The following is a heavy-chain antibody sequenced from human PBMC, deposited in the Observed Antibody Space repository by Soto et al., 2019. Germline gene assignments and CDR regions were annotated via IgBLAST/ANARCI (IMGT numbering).Heavy chain of an antibody. CDR3: ANVRMGRSFYHYYAMDV. J-gene: IGHJ6*02. CDR1: GGSISRNNW. CDR2: IYHSVSS. V-gene: IGHV4-4*02. D-gene: IGHD1-26*01. Sequence: SETLSLTCGVSGGSISRNNWWSWVRQPPGKGLEWIGEIYHSVSSNYNPSLKSRVTISVDKSKNQFSLKLNSVTAADTAVYYCANVRMGRSFYHYYAMDVWGQGTTVTVSS.